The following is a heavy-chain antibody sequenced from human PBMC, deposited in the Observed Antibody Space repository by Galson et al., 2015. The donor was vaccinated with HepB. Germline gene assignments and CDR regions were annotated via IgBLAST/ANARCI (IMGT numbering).Heavy chain of an antibody. J-gene: IGHJ4*02. CDR1: GYTFTTSG. CDR3: ARESSGNATDY. V-gene: IGHV1-18*01. Sequence: SVKVSCKASGYTFTTSGILWVRQAPGQGLEWMGWISGYNDNVNYAQKLQGRVTMTTDSSTSTAYMELRSLRSDDTAVYYCARESSGNATDYWGQGTLVTVSS. D-gene: IGHD1-26*01. CDR2: ISGYNDNV.